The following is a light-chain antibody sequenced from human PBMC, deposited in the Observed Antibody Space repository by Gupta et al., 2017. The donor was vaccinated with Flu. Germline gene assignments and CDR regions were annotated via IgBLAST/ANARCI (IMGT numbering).Light chain of an antibody. CDR1: QSISSW. CDR2: KAS. Sequence: SPSTLSASVGDRVTIPCRASQSISSWLAWYQQKPGKAPKLLIYKASSLERGVPSRFSGSGSGTEFTLTISSLQPDDFATYYCQQYNSYRTFGQGTKVEIK. J-gene: IGKJ1*01. V-gene: IGKV1-5*03. CDR3: QQYNSYRT.